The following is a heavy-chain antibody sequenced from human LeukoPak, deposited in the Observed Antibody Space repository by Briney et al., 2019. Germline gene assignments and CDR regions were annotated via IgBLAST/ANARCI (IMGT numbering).Heavy chain of an antibody. CDR3: AKDYGFITPYCYFYL. Sequence: GGSLRLSCAASGFTFSSYGMHWVRQAPGKGLEWVALIWYDGSNKDYADSVKGRFTISRDNSKNTVYLQMNSLRAEDTAVYYCAKDYGFITPYCYFYLWGRGTLVTVSS. V-gene: IGHV3-33*06. J-gene: IGHJ2*01. D-gene: IGHD3-22*01. CDR1: GFTFSSYG. CDR2: IWYDGSNK.